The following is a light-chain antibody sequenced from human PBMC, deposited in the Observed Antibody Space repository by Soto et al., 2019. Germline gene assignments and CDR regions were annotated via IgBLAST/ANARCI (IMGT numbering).Light chain of an antibody. J-gene: IGLJ1*01. CDR1: SGFVGSFSL. CDR3: AAWDDSLTQGV. V-gene: IGLV2-23*01. CDR2: EGH. Sequence: QSVLAQPASVSGSPGQSITISCTGTSGFVGSFSLVSWYQQHPGKAPKVMISEGHRRPSGVPDRFSGSTSVNSASLTISGLRSEDEADYYCAAWDDSLTQGVFGTGTKVTVL.